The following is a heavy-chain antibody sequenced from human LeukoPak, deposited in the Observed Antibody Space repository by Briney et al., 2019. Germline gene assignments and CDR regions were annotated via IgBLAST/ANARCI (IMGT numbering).Heavy chain of an antibody. CDR1: GFTFSSYE. J-gene: IGHJ4*02. D-gene: IGHD3-3*01. V-gene: IGHV3-48*03. Sequence: GGSLRLSCAASGFTFSSYEMNWVRQAPGKGLEWVSYISSSGSTIYYADSVKGRFTISRDNAKNSLYLQMNSLRAEDTAVYYCARDLAALTYYDFWSGFVYWGQGTLVTVSS. CDR3: ARDLAALTYYDFWSGFVY. CDR2: ISSSGSTI.